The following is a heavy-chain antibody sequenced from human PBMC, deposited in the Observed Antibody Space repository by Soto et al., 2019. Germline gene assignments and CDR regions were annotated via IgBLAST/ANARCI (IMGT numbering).Heavy chain of an antibody. Sequence: SETLSLTCAVSGGSISSSYWWNWVRQPPGKGLEWIGKIYHSGSTNYNPSLKDRVTISVDKSNNQFSLRLSSVTAADTAVYFCVTSLNYDFWRDGGRHYYFDYWGQGTLVTVSS. CDR2: IYHSGST. CDR3: VTSLNYDFWRDGGRHYYFDY. CDR1: GGSISSSYW. D-gene: IGHD3-3*01. J-gene: IGHJ4*02. V-gene: IGHV4-4*02.